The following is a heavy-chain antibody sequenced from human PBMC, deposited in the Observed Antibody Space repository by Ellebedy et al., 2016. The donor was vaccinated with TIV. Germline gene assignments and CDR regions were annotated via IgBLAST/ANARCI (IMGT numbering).Heavy chain of an antibody. CDR3: ARDIRASRTAAAVGENDY. CDR2: ISAYNGNT. Sequence: ASVKVSCXASGYTFSSYGISWVRQAPGQGLEWMGWISAYNGNTNYAQKFQGRVTMTTDTSTSTGYMELRSLRADDTAVYYCARDIRASRTAAAVGENDYWGQGTLVTVSS. D-gene: IGHD6-13*01. CDR1: GYTFSSYG. J-gene: IGHJ4*02. V-gene: IGHV1-18*01.